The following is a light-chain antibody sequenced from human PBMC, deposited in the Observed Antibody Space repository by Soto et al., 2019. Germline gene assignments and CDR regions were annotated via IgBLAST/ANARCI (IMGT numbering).Light chain of an antibody. V-gene: IGKV3D-15*01. CDR3: QQYNDWPRT. Sequence: EIVMTQSPGTMSVSPGERATLSCRASQSVSSNFAWYQQKPSQAPRLLMYGASTRSSGIPARFSGSGSGTEFTLTISSLQSEDFAVYYCQQYNDWPRTFGQGTKVERK. CDR2: GAS. J-gene: IGKJ1*01. CDR1: QSVSSN.